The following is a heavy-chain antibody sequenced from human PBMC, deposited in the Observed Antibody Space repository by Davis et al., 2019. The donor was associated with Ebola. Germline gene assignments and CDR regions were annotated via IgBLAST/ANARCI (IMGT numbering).Heavy chain of an antibody. J-gene: IGHJ4*02. CDR2: ISAYNGNT. CDR3: ARGIDSYGATFDY. D-gene: IGHD5-18*01. Sequence: ASVKVSCKASGYTFTSYGISWVRQAPGQGLEWMGWISAYNGNTNYAQKFQGRVTMTRDTSTSTVYMELSSLRSEDTAVYYCARGIDSYGATFDYWGQGTLVTVSS. V-gene: IGHV1-18*01. CDR1: GYTFTSYG.